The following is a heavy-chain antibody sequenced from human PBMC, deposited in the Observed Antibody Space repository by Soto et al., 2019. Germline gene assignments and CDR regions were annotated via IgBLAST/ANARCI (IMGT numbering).Heavy chain of an antibody. D-gene: IGHD3-3*01. CDR2: INHSGST. Sequence: SETLSLTCAVYGGSFSGYYWSWIRQPPGKGLEWIGEINHSGSTNYNPSLKSRVTISVDTSKNQFSLKLSSVTAADTAVYYCARSQRDYDFWSGYWRVNWFDPWGQGNQVT. J-gene: IGHJ5*02. CDR1: GGSFSGYY. CDR3: ARSQRDYDFWSGYWRVNWFDP. V-gene: IGHV4-34*01.